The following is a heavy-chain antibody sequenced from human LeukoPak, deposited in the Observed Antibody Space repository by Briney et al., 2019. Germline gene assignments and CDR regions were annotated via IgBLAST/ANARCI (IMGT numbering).Heavy chain of an antibody. D-gene: IGHD2-2*01. CDR3: AKGSPCSSTSCYYYMDV. Sequence: GGSLRLSCATSGFTFGTYGMHWVRQAPGKGPEWVAVISYDGRSKFYVDSVKGRFTISRDNSENTLYLQMNSLRTEDTAVYYCAKGSPCSSTSCYYYMDVWGKGTTVTVSS. CDR2: ISYDGRSK. J-gene: IGHJ6*03. CDR1: GFTFGTYG. V-gene: IGHV3-30*18.